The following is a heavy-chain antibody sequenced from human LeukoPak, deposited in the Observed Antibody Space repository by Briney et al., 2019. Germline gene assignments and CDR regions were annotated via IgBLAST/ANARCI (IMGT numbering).Heavy chain of an antibody. CDR2: IIPIIGRA. D-gene: IGHD3-16*01. CDR1: GGTFSSYG. J-gene: IGHJ6*02. CDR3: VLGGSGGGRMDV. Sequence: GASVKVSCKASGGTFSSYGICWVRQAPGQGLELMGRIIPIIGRANYAQKFQGRVTITADKVTSTAYMELSSLRSEDTAVYYCVLGGSGGGRMDVWGQGTTVTVSS. V-gene: IGHV1-69*04.